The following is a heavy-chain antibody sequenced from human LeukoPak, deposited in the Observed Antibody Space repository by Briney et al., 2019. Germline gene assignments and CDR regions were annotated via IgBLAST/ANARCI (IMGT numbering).Heavy chain of an antibody. V-gene: IGHV4-4*02. CDR2: VNPQGST. Sequence: SETLSLTCGVSGGSITQTNYWTLVRQPPGKGLEWIGEVNPQGSTNYNPSLMGRVAISVDKSENHVSLQLTSVTAADTAVYYCAREGGPYRPLDYSGQGTLVTVSS. CDR1: GGSITQTNY. CDR3: AREGGPYRPLDY. J-gene: IGHJ4*02.